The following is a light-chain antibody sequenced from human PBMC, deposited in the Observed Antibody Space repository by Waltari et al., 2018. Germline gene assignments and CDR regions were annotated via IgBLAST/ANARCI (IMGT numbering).Light chain of an antibody. V-gene: IGLV3-10*01. J-gene: IGLJ2*01. CDR2: EDN. Sequence: SYELTQPPSVSVSPGQTARLTCSGDALPNKYGSWYQTKSGQAPVLVIDEDNKRRSWIPERCSGSSSGTMVTLTISGAQVEDEGDYYCYSTDRTGKQRVFGGGTKLTVL. CDR1: ALPNKY. CDR3: YSTDRTGKQRV.